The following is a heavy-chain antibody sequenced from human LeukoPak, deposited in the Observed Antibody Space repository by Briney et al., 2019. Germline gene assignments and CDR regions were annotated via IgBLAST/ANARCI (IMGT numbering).Heavy chain of an antibody. CDR3: AKGAYYYDSGDAFDI. CDR2: ISSNGGST. J-gene: IGHJ3*02. Sequence: GGSLRLSCAASGFTFSNYAMHWVRQAPGKGLEYVSAISSNGGSTYYANSVKGRFTISRDNSKNTLYLQMNSLRAEDTAVYYCAKGAYYYDSGDAFDIWGQGTMVTVSS. D-gene: IGHD3-22*01. V-gene: IGHV3-64*01. CDR1: GFTFSNYA.